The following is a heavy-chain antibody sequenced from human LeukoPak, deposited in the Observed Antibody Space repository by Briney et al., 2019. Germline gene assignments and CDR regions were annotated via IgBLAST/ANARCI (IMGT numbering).Heavy chain of an antibody. J-gene: IGHJ5*02. D-gene: IGHD4-17*01. CDR1: GYTFTSYG. V-gene: IGHV1-18*01. CDR2: ISAYNGNT. Sequence: ASVRVSCKASGYTFTSYGISWVRRAPGQGLEWMGWISAYNGNTNYAQKLQGRVTMTTDTSTSTAYMELRSLRSDDTAVYYCARRDDYGDYGWFDPWGQGTLVTVSS. CDR3: ARRDDYGDYGWFDP.